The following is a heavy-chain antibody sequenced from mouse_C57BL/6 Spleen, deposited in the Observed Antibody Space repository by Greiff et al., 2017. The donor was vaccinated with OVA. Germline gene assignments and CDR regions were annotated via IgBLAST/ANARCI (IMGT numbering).Heavy chain of an antibody. D-gene: IGHD2-4*01. J-gene: IGHJ2*01. CDR1: GYSFTSYY. CDR3: ARGDYDGRPDY. CDR2: IYPGSGNT. V-gene: IGHV1-66*01. Sequence: QVQLQQSGPELVKPGASVKISCKASGYSFTSYYIHWVKQRPGQGLEWIGWIYPGSGNTKYNEKFKGKATLTADTSSSTAYMQLSSLTSEDSAVYYCARGDYDGRPDYWGQGTTLTVSS.